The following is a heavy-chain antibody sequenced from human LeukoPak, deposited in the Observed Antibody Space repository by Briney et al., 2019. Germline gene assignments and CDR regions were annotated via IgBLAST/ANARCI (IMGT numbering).Heavy chain of an antibody. CDR3: ARGTVLRYFDWLLWDAFGI. J-gene: IGHJ3*02. CDR1: GGTFSSYA. Sequence: ASVKVSCKASGGTFSSYAISWVRQAPGQGLEWMGGIIPIFGTANYAQKFQGRVTITADESTSTAYMELSSLRSEDTAVYYCARGTVLRYFDWLLWDAFGIWGQGTMVTVSS. V-gene: IGHV1-69*13. CDR2: IIPIFGTA. D-gene: IGHD3-9*01.